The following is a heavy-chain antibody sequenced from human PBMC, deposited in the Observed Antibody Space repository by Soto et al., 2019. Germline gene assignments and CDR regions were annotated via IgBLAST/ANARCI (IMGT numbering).Heavy chain of an antibody. CDR2: IYYSGST. Sequence: PSETLSLTCTVSGGSISSSSYYWGWIRQPPGKGLEWIGSIYYSGSTYYNPSLKSRVTISVDTSKNQFSLKLSSVTAADTAVYYCARQQDYYDSGSKWGQGTLVTVSS. CDR3: ARQQDYYDSGSK. CDR1: GGSISSSSYY. V-gene: IGHV4-39*01. J-gene: IGHJ4*02. D-gene: IGHD3-10*01.